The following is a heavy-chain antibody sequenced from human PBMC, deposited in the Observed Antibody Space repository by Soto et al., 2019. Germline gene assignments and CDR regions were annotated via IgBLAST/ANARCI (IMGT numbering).Heavy chain of an antibody. Sequence: QVQLVQSGAEVKKPGASVKVSCKASGYTFTSYAMHWVRQAPGQRLEWMGWINAGNGNTKYSQKFQGRVTITRDTSASTAYMELRSLISEDTAVYDCARGPVGFGELNWGQGTLVTVSS. CDR3: ARGPVGFGELN. V-gene: IGHV1-3*01. J-gene: IGHJ4*02. CDR1: GYTFTSYA. CDR2: INAGNGNT. D-gene: IGHD3-10*01.